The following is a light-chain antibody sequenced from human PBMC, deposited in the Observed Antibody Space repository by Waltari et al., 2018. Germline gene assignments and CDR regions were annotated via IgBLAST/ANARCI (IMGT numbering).Light chain of an antibody. Sequence: QSALTQPASVSGSPGQSIIISCAGTNNDVGAYNYVSWFQHHPGKAPKPIIHEVNQRPSGVSSRFSASKSDNTASLTISGLQAEDEANYYCTSFRSGASWVFGGGTTLTVL. CDR1: NNDVGAYNY. V-gene: IGLV2-14*01. CDR3: TSFRSGASWV. J-gene: IGLJ3*02. CDR2: EVN.